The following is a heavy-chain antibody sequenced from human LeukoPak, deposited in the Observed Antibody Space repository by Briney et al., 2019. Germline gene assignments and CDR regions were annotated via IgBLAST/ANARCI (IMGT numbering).Heavy chain of an antibody. V-gene: IGHV3-23*01. J-gene: IGHJ4*02. Sequence: GGSLRLSCAASGFTFSSYAMSWVRQAPGKGLEWVSAISGSGGSTYYADSVKGRFTISRDNSKNTLYLQMNSLRAEDTAVYYCARVSRFLEWNTLDYWGQGTLVTVSS. D-gene: IGHD3-3*01. CDR1: GFTFSSYA. CDR3: ARVSRFLEWNTLDY. CDR2: ISGSGGST.